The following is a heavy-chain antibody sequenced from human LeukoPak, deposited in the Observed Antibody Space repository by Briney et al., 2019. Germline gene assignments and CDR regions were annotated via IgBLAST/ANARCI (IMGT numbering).Heavy chain of an antibody. J-gene: IGHJ4*02. Sequence: GGSLRLSCAASGFTFSSYEMNWVRQAPGKGLEWVSYISSSGSTIYYADSVKGRFTVSRDNAKNSLYLQMNSLRAEDTAVYYYVALSGWYEGYYFDYWGQGTLVTVSS. V-gene: IGHV3-48*03. D-gene: IGHD6-19*01. CDR1: GFTFSSYE. CDR3: VALSGWYEGYYFDY. CDR2: ISSSGSTI.